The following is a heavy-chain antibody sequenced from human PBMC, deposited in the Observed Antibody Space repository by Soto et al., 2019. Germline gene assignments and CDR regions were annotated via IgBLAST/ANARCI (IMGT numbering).Heavy chain of an antibody. J-gene: IGHJ5*02. CDR3: ATHHRPTTSETWFDP. Sequence: QVHLVQSGVEVKTPGASVKVSCQASGYTFFTYDISWVRQAPGQGLEWMGWISTYSGDTKYAQKFQGRVTMTTDPSTTTAYLALRSLRSDATAGYYSATHHRPTTSETWFDPWGQGTLVTVSS. D-gene: IGHD5-12*01. CDR1: GYTFFTYD. V-gene: IGHV1-18*01. CDR2: ISTYSGDT.